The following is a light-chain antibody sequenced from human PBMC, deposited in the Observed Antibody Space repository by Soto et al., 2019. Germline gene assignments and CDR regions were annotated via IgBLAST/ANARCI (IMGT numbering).Light chain of an antibody. J-gene: IGKJ1*01. V-gene: IGKV3-20*01. Sequence: EIVLTQSPGTLSLSPGARATLSCRASQSVSSSYLARYQQKPGQAPRLLIYGASSRATGIPDRFSGSGSGTDFTLTISRLEPEDFAVYYCQQYGSSPSWTFGQGTKV. CDR1: QSVSSSY. CDR3: QQYGSSPSWT. CDR2: GAS.